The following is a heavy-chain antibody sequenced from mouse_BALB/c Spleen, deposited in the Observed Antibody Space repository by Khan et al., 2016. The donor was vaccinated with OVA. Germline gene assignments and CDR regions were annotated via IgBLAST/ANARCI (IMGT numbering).Heavy chain of an antibody. J-gene: IGHJ3*01. CDR1: GYTFTSYT. D-gene: IGHD2-14*01. CDR2: INPSNGYT. Sequence: QVQLKQSGAELARPGASVKMSCKASGYTFTSYTIHWIKLRPGQGLEWIGYINPSNGYTNYNQKFKDKATLTADKSSTTAYMELSSLTSDDSALYNCVRDGAYHRNDGWFAYWGQRTLVTVSA. V-gene: IGHV1-4*01. CDR3: VRDGAYHRNDGWFAY.